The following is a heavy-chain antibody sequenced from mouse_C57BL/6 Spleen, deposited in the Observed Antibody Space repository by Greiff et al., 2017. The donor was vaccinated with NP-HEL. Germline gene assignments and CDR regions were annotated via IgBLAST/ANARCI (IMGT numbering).Heavy chain of an antibody. CDR2: ISDGGSYT. J-gene: IGHJ3*01. CDR3: ARTGGQYSNDVFAY. Sequence: EVKLVESGGGLVKPGGSLKLSCAASGFTFSSYAMSWVRQTPEKRLEWVATISDGGSYTYYPDNVKGRFTISRDNAKNNLYLQMSHLKSEDTAMYDCARTGGQYSNDVFAYWGQGTLVTVSA. D-gene: IGHD2-12*01. V-gene: IGHV5-4*03. CDR1: GFTFSSYA.